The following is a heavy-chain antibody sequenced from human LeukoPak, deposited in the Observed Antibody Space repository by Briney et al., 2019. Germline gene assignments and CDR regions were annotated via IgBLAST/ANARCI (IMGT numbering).Heavy chain of an antibody. J-gene: IGHJ4*02. D-gene: IGHD3-10*01. CDR1: GYTFTSYY. CDR2: FDPEDGET. Sequence: GASVKVSCKASGYTFTSYYMHWVRQAPGKGLEWMGGFDPEDGETIYAQKFQGRVTMTEDTSTDTAYMELSSLRSEDTAVYYCATGHQETMVPGFDYFDYWGQGTLVTVSS. CDR3: ATGHQETMVPGFDYFDY. V-gene: IGHV1-24*01.